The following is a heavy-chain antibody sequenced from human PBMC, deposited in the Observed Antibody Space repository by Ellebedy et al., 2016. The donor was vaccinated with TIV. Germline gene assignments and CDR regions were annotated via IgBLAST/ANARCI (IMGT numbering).Heavy chain of an antibody. Sequence: GESLKISCAASGFTFGTFWMSWVRQAPGKGLEWVANIKEDGSKKHYVDSVEGRFTISRDNAKNSLYLQMNSLGVEDTAVYYSARGGNHFFGHWGQGNLVTVSS. CDR2: IKEDGSKK. CDR1: GFTFGTFW. D-gene: IGHD4-23*01. CDR3: ARGGNHFFGH. J-gene: IGHJ4*02. V-gene: IGHV3-7*03.